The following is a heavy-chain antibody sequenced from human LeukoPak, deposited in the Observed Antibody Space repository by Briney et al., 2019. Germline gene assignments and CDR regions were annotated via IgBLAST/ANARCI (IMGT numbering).Heavy chain of an antibody. Sequence: ASVKVSCKASGYTFTGYYMHWVRQAPGQGLEWMGWINPNSGGTNYAQKFQGRVTITADKSTSTAYMELSSLRSEDTAVYYCARDPPGRPYSSSSYGWGQGTLVTVSS. CDR1: GYTFTGYY. V-gene: IGHV1-2*02. CDR2: INPNSGGT. J-gene: IGHJ4*02. CDR3: ARDPPGRPYSSSSYG. D-gene: IGHD6-6*01.